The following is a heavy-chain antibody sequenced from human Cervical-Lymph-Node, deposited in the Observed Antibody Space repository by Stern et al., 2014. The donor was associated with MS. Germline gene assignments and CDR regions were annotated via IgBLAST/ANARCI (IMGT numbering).Heavy chain of an antibody. J-gene: IGHJ4*02. CDR1: GASISTVGYY. CDR2: ISYIGST. CDR3: ARSDRLWGSFDY. Sequence: VQLQESCPGLVKPSQTLSLTCTVSGASISTVGYYWRWIRQHPGKGLEWIAYISYIGSTYYNPSLKSRVSISADTSKNQFSLNLTSVTAADTALYYCARSDRLWGSFDYWGQGTLVAVSS. V-gene: IGHV4-31*03. D-gene: IGHD3-16*01.